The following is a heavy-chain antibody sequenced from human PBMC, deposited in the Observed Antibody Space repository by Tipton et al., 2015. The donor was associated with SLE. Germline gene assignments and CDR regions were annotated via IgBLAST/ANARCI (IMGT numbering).Heavy chain of an antibody. Sequence: SLRLSCAASGFTFSSYAMSWVRQAPGKGLEWVSIIYSGGSTYYADSVKGRFTISRDNSKNTLYLQMNSLRAEDTAVYYCASGLFWWCVWYWGQGTLVTVSS. CDR3: ASGLFWWCVWY. D-gene: IGHD2-8*02. CDR2: IIYSGGST. J-gene: IGHJ4*02. V-gene: IGHV3-23*03. CDR1: GFTFSSYA.